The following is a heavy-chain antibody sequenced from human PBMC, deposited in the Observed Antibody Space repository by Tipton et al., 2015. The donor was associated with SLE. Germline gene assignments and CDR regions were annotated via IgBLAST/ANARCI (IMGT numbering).Heavy chain of an antibody. J-gene: IGHJ5*02. CDR3: ARLPTGFPNWFDP. D-gene: IGHD4-11*01. Sequence: QSGPEVKKPGASVKVSCKASGYTFTHFGLSWVRQAPGQGLQWMGWISGFNDNTNYAQKFQGRVTMTTDTSTSTAFMELRRLTSDDTAVYYCARLPTGFPNWFDPWGQGILVTVSS. CDR1: GYTFTHFG. CDR2: ISGFNDNT. V-gene: IGHV1-18*01.